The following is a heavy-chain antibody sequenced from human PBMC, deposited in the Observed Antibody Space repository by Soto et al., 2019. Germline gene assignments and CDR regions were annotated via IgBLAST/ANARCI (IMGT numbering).Heavy chain of an antibody. Sequence: GGSLRLSCTASGFTFSSYAMSWVRQAPGKGLEWVSLISASGGGTYYADSVKGRFTISRDNAKNTLYLQMNSLRAEDTAVYYCARERNRYDILTGYFGAWGQGTLVTVSS. J-gene: IGHJ5*02. D-gene: IGHD3-9*01. CDR2: ISASGGGT. CDR1: GFTFSSYA. CDR3: ARERNRYDILTGYFGA. V-gene: IGHV3-23*01.